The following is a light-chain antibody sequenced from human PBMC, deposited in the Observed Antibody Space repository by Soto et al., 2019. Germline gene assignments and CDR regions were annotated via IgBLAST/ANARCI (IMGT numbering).Light chain of an antibody. CDR1: QSVSGN. J-gene: IGKJ5*01. CDR3: QQYNNWLPIT. CDR2: GAS. Sequence: EIVMTQSPATLSVSPGERATLSCRASQSVSGNLAWYQQKPGQAPRLLIYGASTRATAIPARFSGSGSGTEFTLPISRLQSEDFAVYYCQQYNNWLPITFGQGTRLEIK. V-gene: IGKV3-15*01.